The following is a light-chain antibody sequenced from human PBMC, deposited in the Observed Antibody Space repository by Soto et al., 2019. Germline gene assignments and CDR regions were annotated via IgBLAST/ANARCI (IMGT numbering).Light chain of an antibody. J-gene: IGKJ2*01. CDR2: GAS. V-gene: IGKV3-15*01. CDR1: QSINSE. Sequence: EIVMTQSPATLSLSPGERAALSCRASQSINSELAWYQQKPGQPPRLLIYGASTRATGFPARFTGSESGSEFTATISGLQSQDFAVCYCKQGHNWPLTFGQGTRLEI. CDR3: KQGHNWPLT.